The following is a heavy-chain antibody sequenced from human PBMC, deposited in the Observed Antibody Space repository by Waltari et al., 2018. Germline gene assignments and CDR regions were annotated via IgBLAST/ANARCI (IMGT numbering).Heavy chain of an antibody. D-gene: IGHD3-22*01. CDR3: ARGGRQEGYYDSSGYYYFDY. V-gene: IGHV4-4*07. Sequence: QVQLQESGPGLVKPSETLSLTCTVSGGSISSYYWSWIRQPAGKGLEWIGRIYTSGSTNYHPSRPSRVTMSVDTSQNQFSLKLSCVTAADTAVYDWARGGRQEGYYDSSGYYYFDYWGQGTLVTVSS. J-gene: IGHJ4*02. CDR1: GGSISSYY. CDR2: IYTSGST.